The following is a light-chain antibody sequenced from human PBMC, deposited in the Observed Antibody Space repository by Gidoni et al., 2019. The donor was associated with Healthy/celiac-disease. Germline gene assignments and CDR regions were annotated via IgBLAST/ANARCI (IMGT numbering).Light chain of an antibody. CDR3: QQSYSTPRT. Sequence: DIHITPSPSPLSASVGDRVTITGRASQSSSSYLKWYQQKPGKAPKLLIYAATSVQSGVPSRFSGSGAGTDFTLTISSLQPEDFATYYCQQSYSTPRTFGQGTKVEIK. CDR2: AAT. CDR1: QSSSSY. V-gene: IGKV1-39*01. J-gene: IGKJ1*01.